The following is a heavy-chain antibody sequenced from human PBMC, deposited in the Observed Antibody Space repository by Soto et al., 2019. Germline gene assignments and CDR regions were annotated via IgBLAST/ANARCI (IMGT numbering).Heavy chain of an antibody. V-gene: IGHV5-10-1*01. D-gene: IGHD3-9*01. CDR3: ARLRYFDWLLPPYYYYGMYV. J-gene: IGHJ6*02. CDR2: IDPSDSYT. Sequence: PGESLKISCKGSGYSFTSYWISWVRQIPGKGLEWMGRIDPSDSYTNYSPSFQGHVTISADKSISTAYLQWSSLKASDTAMYYCARLRYFDWLLPPYYYYGMYVWGQGTTVTVS. CDR1: GYSFTSYW.